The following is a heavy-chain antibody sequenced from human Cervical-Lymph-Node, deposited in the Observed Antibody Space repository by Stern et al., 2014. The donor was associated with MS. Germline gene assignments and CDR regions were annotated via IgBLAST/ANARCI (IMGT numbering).Heavy chain of an antibody. J-gene: IGHJ4*02. CDR3: ARTGYYDCGGGFDY. D-gene: IGHD3-22*01. CDR2: IYASGST. CDR1: GGSISSSSYY. V-gene: IGHV4-61*02. Sequence: QVQLQESGPGLVKPSQTLSLTCTVSGGSISSSSYYWSWLRQPAGKGLEWIGRIYASGSTNYNPSLESRVTISVDPSKTQFSLKLSSVTAADTAVYYCARTGYYDCGGGFDYWGQGTLVTVSS.